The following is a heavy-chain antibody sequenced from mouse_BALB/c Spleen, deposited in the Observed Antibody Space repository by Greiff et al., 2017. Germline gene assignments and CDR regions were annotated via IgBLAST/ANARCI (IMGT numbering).Heavy chain of an antibody. CDR2: ISYDGSN. J-gene: IGHJ4*01. CDR1: GYSITSGYY. V-gene: IGHV3-6*02. Sequence: VQLKESGPGLVKPSQSLSLTCSVTGYSITSGYYWNWIRQFPGNKLEWMGFISYDGSNNYNPSLKNRISITRDTSKNQFFLKLNSVTTEDTATYYCARYPWAMDYWGQGTSVTVSA. CDR3: ARYPWAMDY.